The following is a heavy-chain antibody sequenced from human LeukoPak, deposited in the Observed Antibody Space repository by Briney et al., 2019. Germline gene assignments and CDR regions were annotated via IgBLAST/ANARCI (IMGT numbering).Heavy chain of an antibody. J-gene: IGHJ4*02. D-gene: IGHD2-15*01. CDR1: GGSISSYY. V-gene: IGHV4-59*01. CDR3: ARSIGGITSVDY. CDR2: IHHSGRT. Sequence: SETLSLTCNVSGGSISSYYWIWIRQPPGRGLEWIGYIHHSGRTNYNPSLKSRVTISVDTPKNQFSLKLSSVTAADTAVYYCARSIGGITSVDYWGQGTLVTVSS.